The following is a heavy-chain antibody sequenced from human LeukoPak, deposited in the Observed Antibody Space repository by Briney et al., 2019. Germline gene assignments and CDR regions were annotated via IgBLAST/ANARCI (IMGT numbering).Heavy chain of an antibody. CDR1: GFTFDDYA. CDR2: ISWNSGSI. Sequence: GGSLRLSCAASGFTFDDYAMHWVRQAPGKGLEWVSGISWNSGSIGYADSVKGRFTISRDNAKNSLYLQMNSLRAEDTALYYCAKDSGVGLDSGYDDNWFDPWGQGTLVTVSS. CDR3: AKDSGVGLDSGYDDNWFDP. V-gene: IGHV3-9*01. J-gene: IGHJ5*02. D-gene: IGHD5-12*01.